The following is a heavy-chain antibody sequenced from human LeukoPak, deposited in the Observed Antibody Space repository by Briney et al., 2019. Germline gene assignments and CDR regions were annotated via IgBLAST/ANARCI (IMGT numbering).Heavy chain of an antibody. J-gene: IGHJ3*02. D-gene: IGHD1-26*01. CDR2: IYYSGST. Sequence: KPSETLSLTCTVSGGSISSYYWSWIRQPPGKGLEWIGYIYYSGSTNYNPSLKSRVTISVDTSKNQFSLKLSSVTAADTAVYYCARDGASGSYYRKNANDAFDIWGQGTMVTVSS. CDR1: GGSISSYY. V-gene: IGHV4-59*01. CDR3: ARDGASGSYYRKNANDAFDI.